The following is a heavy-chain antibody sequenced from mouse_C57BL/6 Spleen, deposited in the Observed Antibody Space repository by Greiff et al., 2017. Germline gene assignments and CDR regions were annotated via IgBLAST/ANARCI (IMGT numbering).Heavy chain of an antibody. J-gene: IGHJ3*01. CDR3: ARFGGVYYSNYAWFAY. CDR1: GYTFTGYW. CDR2: ILPGSGST. Sequence: QVQLQQSGAELMKPGASVKLSCKATGYTFTGYWIEWVKQRPGHGLEWIGEILPGSGSTNYNEKFKGKATFTADTSSNTAYMQLSSLTTEDSAIYYCARFGGVYYSNYAWFAYWGQGTLVTVSA. D-gene: IGHD2-5*01. V-gene: IGHV1-9*01.